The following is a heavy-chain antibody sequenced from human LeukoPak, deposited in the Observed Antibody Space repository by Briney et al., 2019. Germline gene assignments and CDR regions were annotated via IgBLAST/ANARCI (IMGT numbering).Heavy chain of an antibody. V-gene: IGHV1-2*02. CDR1: EYTFTGYY. D-gene: IGHD2-15*01. J-gene: IGHJ4*02. CDR3: ARGYCSGGGCHWGSFYFDH. Sequence: ASVRVSCKASEYTFTGYYWHWVRQAPGHGPEWMGWINPKSGDTNYAQKFQGRVTMTRDTSISTAYMELSSLRSEDTAVYCCARGYCSGGGCHWGSFYFDHWGQGTLVTVS. CDR2: INPKSGDT.